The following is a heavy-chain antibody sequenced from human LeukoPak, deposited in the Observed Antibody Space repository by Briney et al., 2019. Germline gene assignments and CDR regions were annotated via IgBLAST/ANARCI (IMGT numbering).Heavy chain of an antibody. CDR2: MKQDGSEK. CDR3: ARHSGSGSYRYYFDY. CDR1: GFIFSSYW. V-gene: IGHV3-7*01. J-gene: IGHJ4*02. D-gene: IGHD3-10*01. Sequence: PGGSLRLSCAASGFIFSSYWMSWVRQAPGKGLEWVANMKQDGSEKYYVDSVKGRFTISRDNAKNSLYLQMNSLRAEDTAVYYCARHSGSGSYRYYFDYWGQGTLVTVSS.